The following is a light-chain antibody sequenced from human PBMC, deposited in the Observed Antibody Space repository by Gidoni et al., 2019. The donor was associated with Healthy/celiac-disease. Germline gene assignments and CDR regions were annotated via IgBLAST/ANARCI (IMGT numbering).Light chain of an antibody. CDR2: DAS. CDR3: QQYDNLPPGIT. CDR1: QDMSNY. V-gene: IGKV1-33*01. Sequence: DIQMTQSPSSLSASEGDRVTITCQASQDMSNYLNWYQQKPGKAPKLLIYDASNLETGVPSRFSGSGSGTDFTFTISSLQPEDIATYYCQQYDNLPPGITFGQGTRLEIK. J-gene: IGKJ5*01.